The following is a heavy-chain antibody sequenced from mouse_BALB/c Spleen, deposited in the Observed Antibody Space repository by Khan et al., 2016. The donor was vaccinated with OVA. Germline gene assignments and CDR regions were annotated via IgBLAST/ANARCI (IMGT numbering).Heavy chain of an antibody. D-gene: IGHD2-1*01. CDR3: ARGWGGNFYYAMDY. CDR2: ISSGGGST. CDR1: GFAFSSYD. Sequence: EVQLVESGGGLVKPGGSLKLSCAASGFAFSSYDMSWVRQTPEKRLEWVAYISSGGGSTYYPDTVKGRFTISRDNAKNTLYLQMSSLKSEDTAMYDGARGWGGNFYYAMDYWGQGTSVTVSS. V-gene: IGHV5-12-1*01. J-gene: IGHJ4*01.